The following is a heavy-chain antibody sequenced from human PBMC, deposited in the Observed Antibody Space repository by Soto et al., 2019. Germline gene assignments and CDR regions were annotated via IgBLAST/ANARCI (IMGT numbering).Heavy chain of an antibody. J-gene: IGHJ4*02. CDR1: GGSISSSSYY. Sequence: SETLSLTCTVSGGSISSSSYYWGWIRQPPGKGLEWIGSIYYSGSTYYNPSLKSRVTISVDTSKNQFSLKLSSVTAADTAVYYCARLYGGNLFDYRGQRTLVTVSS. CDR3: ARLYGGNLFDY. CDR2: IYYSGST. D-gene: IGHD4-17*01. V-gene: IGHV4-39*01.